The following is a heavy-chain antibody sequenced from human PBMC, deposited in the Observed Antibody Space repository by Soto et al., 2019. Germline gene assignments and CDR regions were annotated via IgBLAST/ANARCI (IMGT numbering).Heavy chain of an antibody. Sequence: PSETLSLTCAGYCGSFSGYYWSWIRQPPGKGLEWIGEINHSGSTNYNPSLKSRVTISVDTSKNQFSLKLSSVTAADTAVYYCARGQVLRFLEWLSNLSPFDYWGQGTLVTVSS. V-gene: IGHV4-34*01. CDR2: INHSGST. D-gene: IGHD3-3*01. CDR3: ARGQVLRFLEWLSNLSPFDY. J-gene: IGHJ4*02. CDR1: CGSFSGYY.